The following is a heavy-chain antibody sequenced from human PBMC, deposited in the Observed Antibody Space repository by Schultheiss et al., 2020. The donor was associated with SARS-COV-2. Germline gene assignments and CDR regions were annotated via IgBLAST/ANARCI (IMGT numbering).Heavy chain of an antibody. J-gene: IGHJ6*03. CDR1: GYSFTSYW. Sequence: GESLKISCKGSGYSFTSYWISWVRQMPGKGLEWMGWISAYNGNTNYAQKLQGRVTMTTDTSTSTAYMELRSLRSDDTAVYYCARFLDCSSTSCYLGNYYYYMDVWGKGTTVTVSS. V-gene: IGHV1-18*04. CDR2: ISAYNGNT. D-gene: IGHD2-2*01. CDR3: ARFLDCSSTSCYLGNYYYYMDV.